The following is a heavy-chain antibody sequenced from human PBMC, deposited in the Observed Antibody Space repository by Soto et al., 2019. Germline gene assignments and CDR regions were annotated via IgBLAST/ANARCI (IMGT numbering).Heavy chain of an antibody. J-gene: IGHJ6*02. CDR3: ARWDHDYGYLDV. Sequence: SLTLSLTCDISGDGVCINRGAWSWIRQTPSRGLEWLGRTYYRSKWYNEYGLSVKSRITINADTCKNQFSLQLNSATPEDAAVYYCARWDHDYGYLDVWGLGTTVTVSS. D-gene: IGHD4-17*01. CDR2: TYYRSKWYN. V-gene: IGHV6-1*01. CDR1: GDGVCINRGA.